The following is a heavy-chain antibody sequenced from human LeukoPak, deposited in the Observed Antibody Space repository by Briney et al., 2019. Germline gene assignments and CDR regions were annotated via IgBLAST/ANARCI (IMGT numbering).Heavy chain of an antibody. CDR1: GGTFSSYA. D-gene: IGHD3-3*01. CDR3: ARSLRFLEWSWVRQESYYYYMDV. CDR2: MIPIFGTA. V-gene: IGHV1-69*05. Sequence: SVKVSCKASGGTFSSYAISWVRQAPGQGLEWMGGMIPIFGTANYAQKFQSRVTITTDESTSTAYMELSSLRSEDTAVYYCARSLRFLEWSWVRQESYYYYMDVWGKGTTPTV. J-gene: IGHJ6*03.